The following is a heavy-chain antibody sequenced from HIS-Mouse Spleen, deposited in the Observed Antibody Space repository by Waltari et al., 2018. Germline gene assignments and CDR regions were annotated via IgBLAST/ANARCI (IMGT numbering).Heavy chain of an antibody. Sequence: QLQPQESGPGLVKPSETLSLTCTVSGGSISSSSYYWGWIRQPPGKGLEWIGSIYYSGSTYYNPSLKSRVTISVDTSKNQFSLKLSSVTAADTAVYYCARHNLNYWYFDLWGRGTLVTVSS. V-gene: IGHV4-39*01. CDR2: IYYSGST. J-gene: IGHJ2*01. CDR1: GGSISSSSYY. CDR3: ARHNLNYWYFDL.